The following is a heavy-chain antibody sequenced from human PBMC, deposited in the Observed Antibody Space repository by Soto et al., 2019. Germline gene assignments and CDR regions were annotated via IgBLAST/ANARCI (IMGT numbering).Heavy chain of an antibody. CDR1: GFTFSSYG. V-gene: IGHV3-30*18. D-gene: IGHD3-10*01. J-gene: IGHJ4*02. Sequence: QVQLVESGGGVVQPGRSLRLSRAASGFTFSSYGMHWVRQAPGKGLEWVAVISYDGSNKYYADSVKGRFTISRDNSKNTLYLQMNSLRAEDTAVYYCAKGRITMVRGDFDYWGQGTLVTVSS. CDR2: ISYDGSNK. CDR3: AKGRITMVRGDFDY.